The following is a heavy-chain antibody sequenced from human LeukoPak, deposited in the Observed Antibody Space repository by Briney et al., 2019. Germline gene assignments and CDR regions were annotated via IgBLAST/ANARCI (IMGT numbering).Heavy chain of an antibody. CDR2: IYYSGST. V-gene: IGHV4-59*01. J-gene: IGHJ5*02. CDR1: GGSISSYY. Sequence: PSETLSLTCTVSGGSISSYYWSWIRQPPGKGLEWIGYIYYSGSTNYNPSLKSRVTISVDTSKNQFSLKLSSVTAADAAVYYCARVPTLGYSYGYAWFDPWGQGTLVTVSS. D-gene: IGHD5-18*01. CDR3: ARVPTLGYSYGYAWFDP.